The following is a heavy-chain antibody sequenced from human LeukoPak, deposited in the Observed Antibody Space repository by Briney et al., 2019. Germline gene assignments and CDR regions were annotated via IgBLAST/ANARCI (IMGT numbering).Heavy chain of an antibody. V-gene: IGHV1-69*05. CDR1: GGTLSSYA. Sequence: ASVKVSCKATGGTLSSYAISWVRQAPGQGLEWMGRIIPIFGTANYAQKFQGRVTITTDESTSTAYMELSSLRSEDTAVYYCAREWYYDRSGTLSLDYWGQGTLVTVSS. CDR3: AREWYYDRSGTLSLDY. D-gene: IGHD3-22*01. CDR2: IIPIFGTA. J-gene: IGHJ4*02.